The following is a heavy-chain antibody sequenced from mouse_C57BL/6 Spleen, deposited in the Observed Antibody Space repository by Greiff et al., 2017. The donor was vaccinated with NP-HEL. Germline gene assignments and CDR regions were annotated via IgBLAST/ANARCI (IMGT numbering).Heavy chain of an antibody. CDR2: IYPGSGNT. Sequence: QVQLQQSGAELVRPGASVKLSCKASGYTFTDYYINWVKQRPGQGLEWIARIYPGSGNTYYNEKFKGKATLTAEKSSSTAYMQLSSLTSEDSAVYFCARREIYYDYFDYWGQGTTLTVSS. V-gene: IGHV1-76*01. CDR3: ARREIYYDYFDY. D-gene: IGHD2-4*01. CDR1: GYTFTDYY. J-gene: IGHJ2*01.